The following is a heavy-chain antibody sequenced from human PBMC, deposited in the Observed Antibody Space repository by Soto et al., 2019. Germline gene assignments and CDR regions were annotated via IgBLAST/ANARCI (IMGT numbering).Heavy chain of an antibody. CDR3: ARGRAYSSGWYKLGFDY. V-gene: IGHV1-2*02. J-gene: IGHJ4*02. CDR2: INPNSGGT. D-gene: IGHD6-19*01. CDR1: GYTFTGYY. Sequence: ASVKVSCKASGYTFTGYYMHWVRQAPGQGLEWMGWINPNSGGTNYAQKFQGRVTMTRDTSISTAYMELSRLRSDDTAVYYCARGRAYSSGWYKLGFDYWGQGTLVTVSS.